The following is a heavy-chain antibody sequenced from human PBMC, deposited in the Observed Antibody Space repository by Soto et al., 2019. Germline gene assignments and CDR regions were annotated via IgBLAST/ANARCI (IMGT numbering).Heavy chain of an antibody. CDR1: GGSISSSSYY. J-gene: IGHJ6*02. V-gene: IGHV4-39*01. CDR2: IYYSGST. Sequence: SETLSLTCTVSGGSISSSSYYWGWIRQPPGKGLEWIGSIYYSGSTYYNPSLKSRVTISVDTSKNQFSLKLSSVTAADTAVYYCARVMQLVNYYYYGMDVWGQGTTVTVSS. CDR3: ARVMQLVNYYYYGMDV. D-gene: IGHD6-6*01.